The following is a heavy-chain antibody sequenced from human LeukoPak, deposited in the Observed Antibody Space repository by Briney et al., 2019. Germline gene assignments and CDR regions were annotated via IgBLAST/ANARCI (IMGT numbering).Heavy chain of an antibody. D-gene: IGHD3-22*01. Sequence: GGSLRLSCAASGFTFSSYWMHWVRQAPGKGLVWVSRIKSDGSTRYADSVKGRFTISRDNAKSTVSLQMTSLRAEDTGVYYCARAPSEIGGYYPEYFRHWGQGILVIVSS. CDR1: GFTFSSYW. CDR2: IKSDGST. J-gene: IGHJ1*01. CDR3: ARAPSEIGGYYPEYFRH. V-gene: IGHV3-74*01.